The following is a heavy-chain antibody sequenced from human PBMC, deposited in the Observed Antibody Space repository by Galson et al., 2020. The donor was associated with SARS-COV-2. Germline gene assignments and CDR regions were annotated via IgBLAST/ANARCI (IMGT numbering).Heavy chain of an antibody. V-gene: IGHV4-4*07. D-gene: IGHD3-10*01. Sequence: SETLSLTCTVSGGSISSYYWSWIWQPAGKGLEWIGRIYTSGSTNYNPSLKSRVTMSVDTSKNQFSLKLSSVTAADTAVYYCARDRDYYGTLFDPWGQGTLVTVSS. CDR3: ARDRDYYGTLFDP. J-gene: IGHJ5*02. CDR1: GGSISSYY. CDR2: IYTSGST.